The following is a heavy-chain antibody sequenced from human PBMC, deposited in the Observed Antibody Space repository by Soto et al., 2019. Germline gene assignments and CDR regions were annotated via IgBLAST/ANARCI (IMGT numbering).Heavy chain of an antibody. D-gene: IGHD2-15*01. CDR1: GFTFSSYG. V-gene: IGHV3-30*18. CDR3: AKDSLSYCSGGSCYGFYFDY. J-gene: IGHJ4*02. CDR2: ISYDGSNK. Sequence: PGGSLRLSCAASGFTFSSYGMHWVRQAPGKGLEWVAVISYDGSNKYYADSVKGRFTISRDNSKNTLYLQMNSLRAEDTAVYYCAKDSLSYCSGGSCYGFYFDYWGQGTLVTVSS.